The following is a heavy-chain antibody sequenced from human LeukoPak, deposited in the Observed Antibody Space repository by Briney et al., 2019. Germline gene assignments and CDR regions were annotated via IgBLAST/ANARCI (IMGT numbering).Heavy chain of an antibody. Sequence: PGGSLRLSCAASGFTFSSYSMNWVRQAPGKGLEWVSSISSSSYIYYADSVKGRFTISRDNAKNSLYLQMNSLRAEDTAVYYCARGGATRDFDYWGQGTLVTVSS. CDR1: GFTFSSYS. CDR2: ISSSSYI. CDR3: ARGGATRDFDY. J-gene: IGHJ4*02. D-gene: IGHD1-26*01. V-gene: IGHV3-21*01.